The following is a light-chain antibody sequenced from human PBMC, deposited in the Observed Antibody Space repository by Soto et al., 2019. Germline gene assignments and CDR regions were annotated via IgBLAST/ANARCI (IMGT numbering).Light chain of an antibody. CDR1: SSDVGGYNF. CDR2: EVS. CDR3: NSYTSTSNIVA. J-gene: IGLJ2*01. Sequence: QSVLTQPASPPGPPGQSIAISCTGTSSDVGGYNFVSWYQQHPGKAPKLMIYEVSNRPSGVSNRFSGSKSGNTASLTISGLQAEDEADYYCNSYTSTSNIVAFGGGTKLTVL. V-gene: IGLV2-14*01.